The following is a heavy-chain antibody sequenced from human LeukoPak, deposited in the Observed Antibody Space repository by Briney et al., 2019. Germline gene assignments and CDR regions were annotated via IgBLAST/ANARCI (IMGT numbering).Heavy chain of an antibody. CDR3: AKAGYGYSFDH. CDR2: ISGTGDSA. V-gene: IGHV3-23*01. Sequence: PGGSLRLSCTASGFTFSSYGMSWVRQAPGRGLEWVSAISGTGDSAYYADSVEGRFTISRDNSRSTLYLQMNSLRAEDTALYYSAKAGYGYSFDHWGQGILVTVSS. J-gene: IGHJ4*02. CDR1: GFTFSSYG. D-gene: IGHD5-18*01.